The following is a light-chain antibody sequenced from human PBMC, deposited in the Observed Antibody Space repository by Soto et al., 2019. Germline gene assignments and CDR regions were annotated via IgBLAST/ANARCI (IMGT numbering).Light chain of an antibody. Sequence: QSVLTQPRSVSGSPGQSVTISCTGTSSDVGAYNYVSWYQQHPGKVPKLMIYDVSERPSGVPDRFSGSKSGNTASLTISVLQAEDEADYYCCSYAGTCSPYVLIGGGTQLTVL. CDR3: CSYAGTCSPYVL. V-gene: IGLV2-11*01. CDR1: SSDVGAYNY. CDR2: DVS. J-gene: IGLJ2*01.